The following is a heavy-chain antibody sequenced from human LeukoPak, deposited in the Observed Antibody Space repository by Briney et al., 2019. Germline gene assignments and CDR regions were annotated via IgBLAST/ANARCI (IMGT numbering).Heavy chain of an antibody. CDR2: IYSNGIT. Sequence: SETLSLTCTVSGGSISTTAHYWGWIRQPPGKGLEWIASIYSNGITYYSSSLKSRVTTFLDTSKNQFFLTLTSVTAADTAVYDCARHWDIVPTWGRWFGPWGQGTLVTVS. V-gene: IGHV4-39*01. CDR1: GGSISTTAHY. D-gene: IGHD5-12*01. CDR3: ARHWDIVPTWGRWFGP. J-gene: IGHJ5*02.